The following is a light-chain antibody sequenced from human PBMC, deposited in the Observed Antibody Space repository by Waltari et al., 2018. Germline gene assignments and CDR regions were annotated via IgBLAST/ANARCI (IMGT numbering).Light chain of an antibody. CDR1: QSVGSF. CDR3: QQRNSWPLT. CDR2: DAS. V-gene: IGKV3-11*01. Sequence: EIVLTQSPVTLSLSPGEGATLSCKTSQSVGSFLAWYQQRPGQAPRLLIYDASLRATGIPTMFSGSGSGTDFTLTISSLESEDFAVYYCQQRNSWPLTFGPGTTV. J-gene: IGKJ3*01.